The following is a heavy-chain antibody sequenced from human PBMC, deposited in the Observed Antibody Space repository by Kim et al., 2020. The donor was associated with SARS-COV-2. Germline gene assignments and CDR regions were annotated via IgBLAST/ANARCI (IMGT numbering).Heavy chain of an antibody. CDR3: AREPPRLNIVGVPDY. CDR1: GYTFTSYG. V-gene: IGHV1-18*01. CDR2: ISANNGNT. J-gene: IGHJ4*02. D-gene: IGHD1-26*01. Sequence: ASVKVSCKASGYTFTSYGISWVRQAPGQGLEWMGWISANNGNTNYAQKLQGRVTMTTDTSTSTAYMEPRGLRSDDTAGYYCAREPPRLNIVGVPDYWGRGTLVTVST.